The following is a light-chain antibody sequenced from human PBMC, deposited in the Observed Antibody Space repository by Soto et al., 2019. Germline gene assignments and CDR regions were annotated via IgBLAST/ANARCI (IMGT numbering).Light chain of an antibody. CDR2: AAS. CDR3: QQLNSYPFGYT. CDR1: QGISSY. Sequence: DIQLTQSPSFLSASVGDRVTITCRASQGISSYLAWYQQKPGKAPKLLIYAASTLQSGVPSRFSGSGSGTEFTLTISSLQPEDFATYFCQQLNSYPFGYTFGQGTKVEIK. V-gene: IGKV1-9*01. J-gene: IGKJ2*01.